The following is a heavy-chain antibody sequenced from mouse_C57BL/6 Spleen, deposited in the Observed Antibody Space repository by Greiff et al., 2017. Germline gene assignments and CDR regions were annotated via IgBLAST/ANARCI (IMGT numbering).Heavy chain of an antibody. V-gene: IGHV2-9-1*01. CDR2: IWTGGGT. CDR3: AGGATTVVAARYSCDY. J-gene: IGHJ2*01. CDR1: GFSFTSYA. D-gene: IGHD1-1*01. Sequence: VQLMESGPGLVAPSQSLSITCTVSGFSFTSYAISWVRQPPGKGLEWLGVIWTGGGTTYYSAIISRLSIRQDDSTCSAFFKMNSLQTDDTASYYCAGGATTVVAARYSCDYWGQGTTLTVSS.